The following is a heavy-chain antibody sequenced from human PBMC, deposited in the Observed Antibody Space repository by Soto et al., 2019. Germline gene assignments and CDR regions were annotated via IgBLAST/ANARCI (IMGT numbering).Heavy chain of an antibody. CDR1: GFTFSDYY. Sequence: QVQLVESGGGLVKPGGSLRLSCAASGFTFSDYYMSWIRQAPGKGLEWVSYISSSGSTIYYADSVKGRFTISRDNXKXXLYLQMNSLRAEDTAVYYCARLMWIAAAGTGWCDYWGQGTLVTVSS. J-gene: IGHJ4*02. V-gene: IGHV3-11*01. D-gene: IGHD6-13*01. CDR3: ARLMWIAAAGTGWCDY. CDR2: ISSSGSTI.